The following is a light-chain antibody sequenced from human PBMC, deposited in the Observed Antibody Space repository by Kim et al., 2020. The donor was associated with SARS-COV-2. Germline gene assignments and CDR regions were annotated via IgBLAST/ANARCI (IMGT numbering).Light chain of an antibody. V-gene: IGKV3-20*01. CDR2: GAS. Sequence: SRGERATPSCRASQSVSATYLAWYQQKPGQAPRLLIYGASRRATGIPDRFTGSGSGTDFTLTITRRETEDFAVYYCQQSGHSPITFGQGTRLEIK. J-gene: IGKJ5*01. CDR1: QSVSATY. CDR3: QQSGHSPIT.